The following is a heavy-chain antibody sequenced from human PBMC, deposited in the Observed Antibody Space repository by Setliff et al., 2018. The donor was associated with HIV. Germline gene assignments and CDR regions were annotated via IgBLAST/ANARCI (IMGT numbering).Heavy chain of an antibody. CDR2: ISTSGST. CDR1: GASFTTHY. CDR3: TRLAGGYADY. Sequence: SETLSLTCTVSGASFTTHYWSLIRQPPGKGLEWIGCISTSGSTNYNPSLKRRVTLSIDMSKNQFSLKMSSVTAADTAVYYCTRLAGGYADYWGQGTLVTVSS. D-gene: IGHD5-12*01. V-gene: IGHV4-4*09. J-gene: IGHJ4*02.